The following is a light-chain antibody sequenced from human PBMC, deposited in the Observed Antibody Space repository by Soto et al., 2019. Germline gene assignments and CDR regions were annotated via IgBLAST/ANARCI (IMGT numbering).Light chain of an antibody. V-gene: IGLV1-40*01. Sequence: QSVVTQPPSVSGAPGQRVTISCSGNSSNIGAGYDAHWYQHLPGTAPKLLIFGFTSRPSGVPDRFSGSKSDTSASLAITGLQADDEAYYYCQSFDRSLNSWVFGGGTKLTVL. CDR2: GFT. CDR3: QSFDRSLNSWV. CDR1: SSNIGAGYD. J-gene: IGLJ3*02.